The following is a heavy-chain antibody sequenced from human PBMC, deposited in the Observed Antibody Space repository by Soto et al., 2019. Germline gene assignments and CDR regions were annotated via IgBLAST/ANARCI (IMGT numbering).Heavy chain of an antibody. CDR2: IHQHTREK. CDR3: ARDIRDSGWYGEGY. D-gene: IGHD6-19*01. V-gene: IGHV3-7*01. Sequence: EVQLVESGGGLVQPGGSLRLSCAASGFTFSSYWMSWVRQAPGKGLEWVAIIHQHTREKYYVDSVKGRFTISRDNAKNSLYLQMNSLRAEDTAVYYCARDIRDSGWYGEGYWGQGTLVNVSS. J-gene: IGHJ4*02. CDR1: GFTFSSYW.